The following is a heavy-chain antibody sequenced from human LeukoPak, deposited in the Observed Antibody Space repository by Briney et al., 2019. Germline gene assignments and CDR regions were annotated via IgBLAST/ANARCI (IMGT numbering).Heavy chain of an antibody. CDR1: GYTFTSYG. D-gene: IGHD3-16*02. V-gene: IGHV1-18*01. Sequence: ASVKVSCKASGYTFTSYGISWVRQAPGQGLEWMGWISAYNGNTNYAQKLQGRVTMTTDTSTSTAYMELRSLRSDDTAVYYCATESPRLGVIHYYYGMDVWGQGTTVTVSS. J-gene: IGHJ6*02. CDR3: ATESPRLGVIHYYYGMDV. CDR2: ISAYNGNT.